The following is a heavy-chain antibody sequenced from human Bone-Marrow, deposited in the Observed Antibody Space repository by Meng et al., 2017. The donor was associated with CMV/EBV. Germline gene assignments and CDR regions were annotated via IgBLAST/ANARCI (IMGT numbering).Heavy chain of an antibody. Sequence: SLKISCAASGFTFDDYAMHWVRQAPGKGLEWVSGISWNSGSIGYADSVKGRFTISRDNAKNSLYLQMNSLRAEDTALYYCAKDINLRDDSSGYFDYWGQGTLVTVSS. D-gene: IGHD3-22*01. CDR1: GFTFDDYA. CDR2: ISWNSGSI. CDR3: AKDINLRDDSSGYFDY. J-gene: IGHJ4*02. V-gene: IGHV3-9*01.